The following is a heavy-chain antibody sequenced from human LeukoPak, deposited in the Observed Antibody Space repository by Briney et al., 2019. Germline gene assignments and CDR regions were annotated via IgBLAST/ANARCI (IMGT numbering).Heavy chain of an antibody. D-gene: IGHD3-22*01. CDR2: ISSSSSYI. J-gene: IGHJ4*02. CDR1: GFTFSSYS. V-gene: IGHV3-21*01. Sequence: GGSLRLSCAASGFTFSSYSMNWVRQAPGKGLEWVSSISSSSSYIYYADSVKGRFTISRDNAKNSLYLQMNSLRAEDTAVYYCARGVVGDYYDSSGYLPDRPVDYWGQGTLVTVSS. CDR3: ARGVVGDYYDSSGYLPDRPVDY.